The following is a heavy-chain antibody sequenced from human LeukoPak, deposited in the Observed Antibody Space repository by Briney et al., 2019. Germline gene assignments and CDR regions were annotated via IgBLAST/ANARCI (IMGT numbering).Heavy chain of an antibody. CDR1: RGSISTYY. J-gene: IGHJ3*02. Sequence: PSGTLSLTCTVSRGSISTYYWNWIRQPPGKGLEWIGYIYYTGTTDYNPSLKSRVTMSVDVSKNQFSLKLTSVTTADTAVYYCAREGHYYASGSGAFDIWGQGTAITVSS. D-gene: IGHD3-10*01. V-gene: IGHV4-59*01. CDR2: IYYTGTT. CDR3: AREGHYYASGSGAFDI.